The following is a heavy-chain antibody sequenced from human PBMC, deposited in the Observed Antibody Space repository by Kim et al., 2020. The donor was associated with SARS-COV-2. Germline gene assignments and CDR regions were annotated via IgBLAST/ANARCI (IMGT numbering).Heavy chain of an antibody. J-gene: IGHJ6*02. V-gene: IGHV3-23*01. CDR3: AKGGAGIHYFYYGMDV. CDR1: GFPLRRFA. CDR2: GNGGTT. Sequence: GGSLRLSCAASGFPLRRFAMSWVRQAPGKGLEWVSSGNGGTTYYADSVKGRFTISRDNSKNTLYLQMDSLRAEDTAGYYCAKGGAGIHYFYYGMDVWGQGTTVTVSS. D-gene: IGHD5-18*01.